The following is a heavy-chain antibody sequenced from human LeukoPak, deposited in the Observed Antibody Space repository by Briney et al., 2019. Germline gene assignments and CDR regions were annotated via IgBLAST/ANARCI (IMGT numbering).Heavy chain of an antibody. Sequence: SETLSLTCTVSGVPISSGGYYWSWIRQHPGRGLEWIGCIYYSGSTNYNPSFKSRVTISVDTSKNQFSLKLRSVTAADTAVYYCARVGTGLGDFDLWGRGTLVTVSS. D-gene: IGHD7-27*01. CDR1: GVPISSGGYY. CDR2: IYYSGST. CDR3: ARVGTGLGDFDL. J-gene: IGHJ2*01. V-gene: IGHV4-31*03.